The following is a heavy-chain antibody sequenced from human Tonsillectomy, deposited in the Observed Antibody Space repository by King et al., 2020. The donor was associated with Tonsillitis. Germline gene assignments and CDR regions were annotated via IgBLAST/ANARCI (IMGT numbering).Heavy chain of an antibody. D-gene: IGHD3-10*01. CDR1: GYSISTGYY. V-gene: IGHV4-38-2*02. Sequence: VQLQESGPGLVKPSETLSLTCTVSGYSISTGYYWGWIRQPPGKGLEWIGSVYHSGSSYFNPSLKSRVIISVDTSKNQFSLKLSSVTAADTAVYYCASPPFSYGSGRPGTLYYYYGLDVWGQGTTVTVSS. CDR3: ASPPFSYGSGRPGTLYYYYGLDV. CDR2: VYHSGSS. J-gene: IGHJ6*02.